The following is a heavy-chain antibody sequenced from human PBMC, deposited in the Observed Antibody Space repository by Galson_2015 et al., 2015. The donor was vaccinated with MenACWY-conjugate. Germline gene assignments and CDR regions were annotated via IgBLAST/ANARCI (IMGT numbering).Heavy chain of an antibody. Sequence: SLRLSCAASGFTFSGHWMSWVRQAPGKRLEWVAHINDRGSPKYYADSVKGRFTISRDNAKNSLYLEMNTLRVEDTAVYYCARAPDTSGKIDYWGPGTLITVSS. D-gene: IGHD5-18*01. V-gene: IGHV3-7*01. CDR1: GFTFSGHW. CDR3: ARAPDTSGKIDY. CDR2: INDRGSPK. J-gene: IGHJ4*02.